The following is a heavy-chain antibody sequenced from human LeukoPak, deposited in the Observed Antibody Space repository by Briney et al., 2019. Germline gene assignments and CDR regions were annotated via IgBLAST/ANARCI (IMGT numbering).Heavy chain of an antibody. CDR3: ARDPDSSGWSYYFDY. CDR1: GFTFSSYG. D-gene: IGHD6-19*01. J-gene: IGHJ4*02. CDR2: IWYDGSNK. Sequence: PGGSLGLSCAASGFTFSSYGMHWVRQAPGKGLEWVAVIWYDGSNKYYADSVKGRFTISRDNSKNTLYLQMNSLRAEDTAVYYCARDPDSSGWSYYFDYWGQGTLVTVSS. V-gene: IGHV3-33*01.